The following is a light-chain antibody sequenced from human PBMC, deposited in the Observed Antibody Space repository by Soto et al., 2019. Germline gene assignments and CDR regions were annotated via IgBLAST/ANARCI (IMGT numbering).Light chain of an antibody. CDR2: GAS. CDR1: QSVSSN. J-gene: IGKJ1*01. CDR3: QQYNNWRPPERT. Sequence: EIVMTQSPATLSVSPGERATLSCRASQSVSSNLAWYQQKPGQAPRLLIYGASTRATGIPARFSGSGSGTEFTLTISSLQSEDFAVYYCQQYNNWRPPERTFGQGTKVDIK. V-gene: IGKV3-15*01.